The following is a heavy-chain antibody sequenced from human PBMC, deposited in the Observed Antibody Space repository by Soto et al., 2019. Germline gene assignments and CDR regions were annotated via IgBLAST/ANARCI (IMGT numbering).Heavy chain of an antibody. CDR3: AKDRSNSWSFEY. Sequence: PGGFLGICWAASGFLFSDHGVRWIRQAPGKVLEWVAVISYDGTNKYYADSVKGRFTISRDNSGNTLSLQMNSLGAGDTAVYYCAKDRSNSWSFEYWGQATLVTLS. V-gene: IGHV3-30*18. J-gene: IGHJ4*02. CDR1: GFLFSDHG. D-gene: IGHD6-13*01. CDR2: ISYDGTNK.